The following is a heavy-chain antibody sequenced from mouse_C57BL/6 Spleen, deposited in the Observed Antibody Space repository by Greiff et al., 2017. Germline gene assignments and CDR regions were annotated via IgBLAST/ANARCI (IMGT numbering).Heavy chain of an antibody. V-gene: IGHV1-85*01. D-gene: IGHD1-1*01. CDR1: GYTFTSYD. CDR2: IYPRDGST. J-gene: IGHJ4*01. Sequence: QVQLQQSGPELVKPGASVKLSCKASGYTFTSYDINWVKQRPGQGLEWIGWIYPRDGSTKYNEKFKGKATLTVDTSSSTAYMELHSLTSEDSAVYFCARRSLIYYYGSSYAMDYWGQGTSVTVSS. CDR3: ARRSLIYYYGSSYAMDY.